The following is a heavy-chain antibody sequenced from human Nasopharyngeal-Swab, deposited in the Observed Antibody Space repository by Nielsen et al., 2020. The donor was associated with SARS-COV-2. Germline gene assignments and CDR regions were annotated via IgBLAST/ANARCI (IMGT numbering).Heavy chain of an antibody. CDR1: GFTFSSYA. CDR2: ISYDGSNK. V-gene: IGHV3-30-3*01. J-gene: IGHJ4*02. D-gene: IGHD2-2*02. Sequence: GGSLRLSCAASGFTFSSYAMHWVRQAPGKGLEWVAVISYDGSNKYYADSVKGRFTISRDNSKNTLYLQMNSLRAEDTAVYYCARAPIPYGAFDYWGQGTLVTVSS. CDR3: ARAPIPYGAFDY.